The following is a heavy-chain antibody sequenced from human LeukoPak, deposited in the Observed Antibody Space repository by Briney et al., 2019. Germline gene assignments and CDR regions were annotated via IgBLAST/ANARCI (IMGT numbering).Heavy chain of an antibody. CDR2: INHSGST. CDR1: GGSFSGYY. Sequence: SETLSLTCAVYGGSFSGYYWSWIRQPPGKGLEWIGEINHSGSTNYNPSLKSRVTISVDTSKNQFSLKLSSVTAADTAVYYCARVHITMVRGVIITYYFDYWGQGTLVTASS. V-gene: IGHV4-34*01. CDR3: ARVHITMVRGVIITYYFDY. J-gene: IGHJ4*02. D-gene: IGHD3-10*01.